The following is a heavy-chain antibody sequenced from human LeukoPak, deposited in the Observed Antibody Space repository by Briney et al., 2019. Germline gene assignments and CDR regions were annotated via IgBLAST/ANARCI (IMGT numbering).Heavy chain of an antibody. CDR3: ARQPPTMVRGSRAQNNWCDP. V-gene: IGHV4-59*08. D-gene: IGHD3-10*01. CDR1: GGSISSYY. Sequence: NSSETLSLTCTVSGGSISSYYWSWIRQPPGKGLEWIGDIYYSGSTNYNPALKSRVTISLDTSKNQFSQKLSSVTAADTAVYYCARQPPTMVRGSRAQNNWCDPWGQGPLDTV. J-gene: IGHJ5*02. CDR2: IYYSGST.